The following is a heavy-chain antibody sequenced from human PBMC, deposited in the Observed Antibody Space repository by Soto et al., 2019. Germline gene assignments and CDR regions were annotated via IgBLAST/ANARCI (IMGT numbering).Heavy chain of an antibody. V-gene: IGHV4-39*01. Sequence: SETLSLTCTVSVASIISTDCYWGWIRQPPGKGLEWVGSIYYSRSTTYNPSLKNRVTVSVDTFKNQLSLRLSFVSAADTAVYYCARHADSSGRGFDFWGQGTRVTV. J-gene: IGHJ4*02. D-gene: IGHD3-22*01. CDR3: ARHADSSGRGFDF. CDR2: IYYSRST. CDR1: VASIISTDCY.